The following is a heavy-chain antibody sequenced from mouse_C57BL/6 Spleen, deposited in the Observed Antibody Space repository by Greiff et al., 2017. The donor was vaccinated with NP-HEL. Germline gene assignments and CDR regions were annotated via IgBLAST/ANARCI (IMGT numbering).Heavy chain of an antibody. CDR2: ISYDGSN. CDR1: GYSITSGYY. D-gene: IGHD1-1*01. J-gene: IGHJ3*01. CDR3: ARLLRSWFAY. Sequence: EVQLQESGPGLVKPSQSLSLTCSVTGYSITSGYYWNWIRQFPGNKLEWMGYISYDGSNNYNPSLKNRISITRDTSKNQFFLKLNSVTTEDTATYYCARLLRSWFAYWGQGTLVTVSA. V-gene: IGHV3-6*01.